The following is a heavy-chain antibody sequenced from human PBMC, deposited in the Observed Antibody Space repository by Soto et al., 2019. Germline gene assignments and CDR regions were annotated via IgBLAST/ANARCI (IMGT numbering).Heavy chain of an antibody. V-gene: IGHV5-51*01. CDR1: GYSFTSYW. CDR3: ARRDDSSGYYENWFDP. J-gene: IGHJ5*02. D-gene: IGHD3-22*01. Sequence: GESLKISCKGSGYSFTSYWIGWVRQMPGKGLEWMGIIYPGDSDTRYSPSFQGQVTISADKSISTAYLQWSSLKASDTAMYYCARRDDSSGYYENWFDPWGQETLVTVSS. CDR2: IYPGDSDT.